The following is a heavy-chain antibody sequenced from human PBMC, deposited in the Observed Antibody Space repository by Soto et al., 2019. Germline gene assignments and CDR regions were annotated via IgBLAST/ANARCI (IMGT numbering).Heavy chain of an antibody. CDR2: INHDGSKT. V-gene: IGHV3-74*01. D-gene: IGHD6-13*01. CDR3: VREPWGFSGTWYDY. CDR1: KFSFNNYW. Sequence: GGSLRLSCAASKFSFNNYWMHWVRQVPGKGPAWVSRINHDGSKTEYADSVKGRFTISRDNTNNTLYLQMDSLRVEDTAMYYCVREPWGFSGTWYDYWGQGTLVAVSS. J-gene: IGHJ4*02.